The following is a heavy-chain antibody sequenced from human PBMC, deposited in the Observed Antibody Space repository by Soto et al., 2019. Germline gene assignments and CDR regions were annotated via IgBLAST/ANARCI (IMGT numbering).Heavy chain of an antibody. V-gene: IGHV2-5*02. CDR1: GFSLSISRVG. Sequence: QITLKESGPTLVKPTQTLTLTCTFSGFSLSISRVGVGWIRQPPGKALEWLALIYWDDDKRHSPSLKTRLTITKDTATNQGVLTMTNMDPVATATYDCAPYLICGDYMYYFDSWGQGTPVTVSS. D-gene: IGHD4-17*01. CDR3: APYLICGDYMYYFDS. CDR2: IYWDDDK. J-gene: IGHJ4*02.